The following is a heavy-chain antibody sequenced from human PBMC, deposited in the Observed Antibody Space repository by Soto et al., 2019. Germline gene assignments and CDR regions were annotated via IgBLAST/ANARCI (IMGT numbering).Heavy chain of an antibody. Sequence: SETLSLTCSVSGASITTYYWSWIRQPPGKGLGWIGSISYSGSTKYNSSLESRVMISLDTSKNQFSLRLSSVTAADTAVYHCARDWDSSGLFDPWGQGALVTVSS. V-gene: IGHV4-59*01. D-gene: IGHD3-10*01. CDR2: ISYSGST. CDR3: ARDWDSSGLFDP. CDR1: GASITTYY. J-gene: IGHJ5*02.